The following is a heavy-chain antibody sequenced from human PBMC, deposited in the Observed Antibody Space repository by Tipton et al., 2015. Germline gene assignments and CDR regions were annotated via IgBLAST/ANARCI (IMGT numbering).Heavy chain of an antibody. Sequence: SLRLSCAASGITFDDYAMHWVRQAPGKGLEWVANIKPDGSESYYLDSVKGRFTFFRDNAKNSLHLQLNNLRAEDTAVYYCARSGGYGWDFWGQGTLVTVSS. V-gene: IGHV3-7*01. J-gene: IGHJ4*02. CDR1: GITFDDYA. CDR3: ARSGGYGWDF. CDR2: IKPDGSES. D-gene: IGHD5-12*01.